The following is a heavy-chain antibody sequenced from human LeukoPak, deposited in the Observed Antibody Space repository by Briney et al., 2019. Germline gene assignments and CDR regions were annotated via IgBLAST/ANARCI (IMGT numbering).Heavy chain of an antibody. J-gene: IGHJ4*02. CDR3: ARDAGTYYDFWSGYYAGY. CDR2: IIPIFGTA. Sequence: SVKVSCKASGGTFSSYANSWVRQAPGQGLEWMGRIIPIFGTANYAQKFQGRVTITTDESTSTAYMGLSSLRSEDTAVYYCARDAGTYYDFWSGYYAGYWGQGTLVTVSS. D-gene: IGHD3-3*01. V-gene: IGHV1-69*05. CDR1: GGTFSSYA.